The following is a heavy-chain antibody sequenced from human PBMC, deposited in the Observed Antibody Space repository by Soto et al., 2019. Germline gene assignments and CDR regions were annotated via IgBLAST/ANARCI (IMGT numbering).Heavy chain of an antibody. D-gene: IGHD2-15*01. V-gene: IGHV4-61*01. CDR2: IYYSGNT. CDR1: GGSVSSNSYY. Sequence: PSETLSLTCPVSGGSVSSNSYYWSWFRQPPGKGLEWIGDIYYSGNTNYNPSLKSRVTISVDTSENQFSLRVKPVTAPDTAVFYCERDNYVSVGINWVDPGGQGPLVTVSS. CDR3: ERDNYVSVGINWVDP. J-gene: IGHJ5*02.